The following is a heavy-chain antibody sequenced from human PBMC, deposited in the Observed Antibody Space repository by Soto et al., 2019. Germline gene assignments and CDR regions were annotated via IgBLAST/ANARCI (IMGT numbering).Heavy chain of an antibody. CDR3: ARPTQPGIAVN. J-gene: IGHJ4*02. D-gene: IGHD6-19*01. Sequence: LRLSCAASGFTVSSTYMSWVRQAPGKGLEWVSVIYSGGSTYYADSVKGRFTISRGNSKNTLYLQMNSLRAEDTAVYYCARPTQPGIAVNWGQGTLVTVSS. V-gene: IGHV3-66*04. CDR2: IYSGGST. CDR1: GFTVSSTY.